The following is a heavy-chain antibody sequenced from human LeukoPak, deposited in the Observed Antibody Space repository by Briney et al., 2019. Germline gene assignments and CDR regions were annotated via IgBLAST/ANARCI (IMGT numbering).Heavy chain of an antibody. D-gene: IGHD4-17*01. J-gene: IGHJ4*02. CDR1: GGSISSYY. CDR2: IYYSGST. Sequence: SETLSLTCTVSGGSISSYYWSWIRQPPGKGLEWIGYIYYSGSTNYNPSLKSRVTISVDTSKNQFSLKLSSVTAADTAVYYCARGDYGDYRSCYFDYWGQGTLVTVSS. CDR3: ARGDYGDYRSCYFDY. V-gene: IGHV4-59*01.